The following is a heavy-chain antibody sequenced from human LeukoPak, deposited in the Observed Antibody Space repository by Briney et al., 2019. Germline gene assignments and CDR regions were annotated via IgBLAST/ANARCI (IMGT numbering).Heavy chain of an antibody. CDR3: ARVRGVYSYGHPYYFDD. D-gene: IGHD5-18*01. V-gene: IGHV3-9*01. J-gene: IGHJ4*02. CDR1: GFTFDDYA. CDR2: ISWNSGSI. Sequence: GGSLRLSCAASGFTFDDYAMHWVRHPPGKGLEWVSGISWNSGSICYADCLKGRFTISRDNAKNSLYLQMNSLKAEDTAVYYCARVRGVYSYGHPYYFDDGGQGTLVTVSS.